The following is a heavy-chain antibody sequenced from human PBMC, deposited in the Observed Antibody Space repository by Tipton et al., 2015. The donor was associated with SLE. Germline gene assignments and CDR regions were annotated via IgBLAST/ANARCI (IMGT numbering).Heavy chain of an antibody. D-gene: IGHD3-3*01. V-gene: IGHV4-31*03. CDR3: ASSPGVTLFRVVTYFDL. J-gene: IGHJ4*02. CDR2: IYYTGFT. CDR1: GGSISSGGYY. Sequence: TLSLTCSVSGGSISSGGYYWTWIRQHPGKGLEWIGYIYYTGFTYYNPSLKSRVTMSIDASKKQVSLRLSSVTAADTAVYYCASSPGVTLFRVVTYFDLWGQGILVTVSS.